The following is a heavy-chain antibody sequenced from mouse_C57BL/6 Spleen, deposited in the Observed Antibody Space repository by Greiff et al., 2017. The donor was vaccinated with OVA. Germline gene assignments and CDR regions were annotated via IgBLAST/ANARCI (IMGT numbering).Heavy chain of an antibody. CDR3: ARGATVEPRFDD. CDR1: GYTFTSYW. CDR2: IDPSDSET. V-gene: IGHV1-52*01. J-gene: IGHJ2*01. D-gene: IGHD1-1*01. Sequence: QVQLQQPGAELVRPGSSVKLSCKASGYTFTSYWMHWVKQRPIQGLEWIGNIDPSDSETHYNQKFKDKATLTVDKSSSTAYMQLSSLTSEDSAVYYCARGATVEPRFDDWGQGTTLTVSS.